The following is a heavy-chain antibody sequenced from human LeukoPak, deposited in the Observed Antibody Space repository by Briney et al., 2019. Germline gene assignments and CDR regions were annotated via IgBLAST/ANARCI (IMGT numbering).Heavy chain of an antibody. CDR1: GYTFTSYD. CDR3: ARVDSRSNACDY. CDR2: MNPNSGNT. Sequence: ASVKVSCKASGYTFTSYDINWVRQATGQGLGWMGWMNPNSGNTGYAQKFQGRVTMTRNTSISTAYMELSSLRSEDTAVYYCARVDSRSNACDYWGQGTLVTVSS. D-gene: IGHD4-11*01. V-gene: IGHV1-8*01. J-gene: IGHJ4*02.